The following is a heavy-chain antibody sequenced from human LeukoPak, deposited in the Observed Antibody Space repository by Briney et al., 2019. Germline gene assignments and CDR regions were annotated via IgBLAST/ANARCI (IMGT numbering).Heavy chain of an antibody. CDR2: IYPGDSDT. V-gene: IGHV5-51*01. CDR1: GYSFRNYW. Sequence: GESLKISLQGSGYSFRNYWIAWVRPMPGKGLEWMGIIYPGDSDTRYSPSFQGQVPLSVDKSINTAYLQWSSLQASGTAIHYCTRWGSRPYFNDWGQGTLVTVSS. J-gene: IGHJ4*02. CDR3: TRWGSRPYFND. D-gene: IGHD3-16*01.